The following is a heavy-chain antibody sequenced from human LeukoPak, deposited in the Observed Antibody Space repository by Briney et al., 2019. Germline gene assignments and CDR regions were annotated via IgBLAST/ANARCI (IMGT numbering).Heavy chain of an antibody. V-gene: IGHV4-38-2*02. CDR1: GYSISSGYY. J-gene: IGHJ5*02. Sequence: SETLSLTCTVSGYSISSGYYWGWIRQPPGKGLEWIGSIYHSGSTYYNPSLKSRVTISIDTSKNQFSLKLSSVTAADTAVYYCARVNTQGVPSPWGQGILVTVSS. CDR2: IYHSGST. D-gene: IGHD2-15*01. CDR3: ARVNTQGVPSP.